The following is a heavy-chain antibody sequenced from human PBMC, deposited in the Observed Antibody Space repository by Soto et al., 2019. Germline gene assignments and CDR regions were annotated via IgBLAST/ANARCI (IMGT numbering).Heavy chain of an antibody. D-gene: IGHD6-19*01. J-gene: IGHJ4*02. V-gene: IGHV4-59*01. CDR1: GGSISSYY. CDR2: IYYSGST. Sequence: QVQLQESGPGLVKPSETLSLTCTVSGGSISSYYWSWIRQPPGKGLEWIGYIYYSGSTNYNPSLKSRVTISVDTSKNQFSLKLSSVTAADTAVYYCARARQWLVDYWGQGTLVTVSS. CDR3: ARARQWLVDY.